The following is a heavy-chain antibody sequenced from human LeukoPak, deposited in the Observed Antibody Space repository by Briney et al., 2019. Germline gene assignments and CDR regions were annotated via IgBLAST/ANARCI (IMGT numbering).Heavy chain of an antibody. J-gene: IGHJ6*02. CDR1: GYTFTSYY. V-gene: IGHV1-46*01. D-gene: IGHD3-10*01. Sequence: ASVKVSCKASGYTFTSYYMHWVRQAPGQGLEWMGIINPSGGSTSYAQKFQGRVTMTRDTSTSTVYMELSSLRSEDTAVYYCARDAPGGYYYYGMDVWGQGTTVTVSS. CDR2: INPSGGST. CDR3: ARDAPGGYYYYGMDV.